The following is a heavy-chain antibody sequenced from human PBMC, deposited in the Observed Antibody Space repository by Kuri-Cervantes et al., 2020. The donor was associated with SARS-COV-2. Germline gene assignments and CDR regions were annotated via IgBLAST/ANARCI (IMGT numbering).Heavy chain of an antibody. Sequence: SETLSLTCTVSGAAISSGGCYWGWIRQHPEKGLVWIEYIYYNGNTYYNPSLESRLTITLDTSKNQFSLKLTSVTAADAAVYYCMRDTPPLEWLYTGMDVWGQGTTVTVSS. J-gene: IGHJ6*02. CDR2: IYYNGNT. CDR3: MRDTPPLEWLYTGMDV. V-gene: IGHV4-31*03. D-gene: IGHD3-3*01. CDR1: GAAISSGGCY.